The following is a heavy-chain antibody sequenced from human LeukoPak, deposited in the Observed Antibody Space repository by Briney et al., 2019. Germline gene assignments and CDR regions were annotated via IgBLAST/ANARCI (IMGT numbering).Heavy chain of an antibody. CDR2: ISSSGATK. CDR3: AREVRGVFRWFDP. J-gene: IGHJ5*02. CDR1: GFTFSSYE. V-gene: IGHV3-48*03. D-gene: IGHD3-10*01. Sequence: GGSLRLSCAASGFTFSSYEMNWVRQAPGKGLEWVSYISSSGATKHYADSVKGRFTISRDNANAKNALYLQMNSLRAEDTAVYYCAREVRGVFRWFDPWGQGTLVTVSS.